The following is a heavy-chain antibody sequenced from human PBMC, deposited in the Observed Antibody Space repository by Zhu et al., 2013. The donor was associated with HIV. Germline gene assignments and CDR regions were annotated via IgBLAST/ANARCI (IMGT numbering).Heavy chain of an antibody. CDR1: GFTFGDYA. D-gene: IGHD4-17*01. Sequence: EVQLVESGGGLVQPGRSLRLSCTASGFTFGDYAMSWVRQAPGKGLEWVGFIRSKAYGGTTEYAASVKGRFTISRDDSKSIAYLQMNSLKTEDTAVYYCTRVGGPGLRFKPAHFDYWGQGTLVTVSS. J-gene: IGHJ4*02. V-gene: IGHV3-49*04. CDR2: IRSKAYGGTT. CDR3: TRVGGPGLRFKPAHFDY.